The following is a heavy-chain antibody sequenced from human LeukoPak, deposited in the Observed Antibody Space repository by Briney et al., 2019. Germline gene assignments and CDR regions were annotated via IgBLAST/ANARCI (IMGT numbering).Heavy chain of an antibody. Sequence: ASVKVSCKASGYTFTSYAMNWVRQAPGQGLEWMGWINTNTGNPTYAQGFTGRFVFSLDTFVSTAYLQISSLKAEDTAVYYCASWGDYYYYYMDVWGKGTTVTVSS. D-gene: IGHD3-10*01. V-gene: IGHV7-4-1*02. CDR3: ASWGDYYYYYMDV. CDR2: INTNTGNP. CDR1: GYTFTSYA. J-gene: IGHJ6*03.